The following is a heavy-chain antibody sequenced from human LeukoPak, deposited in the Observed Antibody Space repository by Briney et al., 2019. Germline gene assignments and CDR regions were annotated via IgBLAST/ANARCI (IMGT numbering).Heavy chain of an antibody. D-gene: IGHD2-15*01. CDR2: IYTSGST. V-gene: IGHV4-4*07. CDR3: ARGRTASRIISDF. CDR1: GGSISSYY. Sequence: SETLSLTCTVSGGSISSYYWSWIRQPAGKGLEWIGRIYTSGSTNYNPSLKSRVTMSTDTTKNQFSVTLTSVTSADPALYFCARGRTASRIISDFWGQGILVTVSS. J-gene: IGHJ4*02.